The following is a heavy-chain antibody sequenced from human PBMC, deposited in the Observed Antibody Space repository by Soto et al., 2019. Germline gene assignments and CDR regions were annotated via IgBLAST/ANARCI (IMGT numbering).Heavy chain of an antibody. CDR2: ISYSGTT. Sequence: SETLSLTCTVSGGSISSAAYYWSWIRQHPGKGLEWIGYISYSGTTYYNPSLKSRVTLSVDTSKNQFSLKLTSVTAADTAVYYCARGRGYCSGGSCYPDVWGKGTTVTVSS. CDR1: GGSISSAAYY. D-gene: IGHD2-15*01. J-gene: IGHJ6*04. CDR3: ARGRGYCSGGSCYPDV. V-gene: IGHV4-31*03.